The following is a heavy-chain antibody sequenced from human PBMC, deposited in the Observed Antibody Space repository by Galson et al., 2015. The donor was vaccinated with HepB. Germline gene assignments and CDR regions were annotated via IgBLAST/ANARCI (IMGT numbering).Heavy chain of an antibody. Sequence: SVKVSCKASGYTFTSYHMHWIRRAPGQGLEWMGITYFNSDSTNYAQKLQGRLTMTRDTSTSTVYMELSGLRSEDTAVYYCARDSSGWASDYWGQGTLVTVSS. J-gene: IGHJ4*02. CDR1: GYTFTSYH. D-gene: IGHD6-19*01. V-gene: IGHV1-46*04. CDR2: TYFNSDST. CDR3: ARDSSGWASDY.